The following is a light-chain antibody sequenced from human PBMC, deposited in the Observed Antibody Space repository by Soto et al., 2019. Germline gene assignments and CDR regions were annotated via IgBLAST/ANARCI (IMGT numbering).Light chain of an antibody. J-gene: IGKJ4*01. Sequence: EIVLTQSPGTLSLSPGKRATLSCRASQSVSNFLAWYQQKPGQAPRLLIYDTSNRATGIPARFSGSGSGTDFTLTINNLDPEDFAVYYCQQYGSSPSLTFGGGTKVDIK. CDR1: QSVSNF. CDR3: QQYGSSPSLT. CDR2: DTS. V-gene: IGKV3-11*01.